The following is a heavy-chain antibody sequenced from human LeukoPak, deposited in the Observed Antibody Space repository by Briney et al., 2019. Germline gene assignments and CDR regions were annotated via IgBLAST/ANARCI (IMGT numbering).Heavy chain of an antibody. CDR2: IYTSGST. CDR1: GGSISTYY. V-gene: IGHV4-4*07. D-gene: IGHD1-14*01. Sequence: PSQTLSLTCTVSGGSISTYYWSWIRQPAGKGLEWIGRIYTSGSTNYDPSLKSRVTMSVDTSKSQFSLKLSSVTAADTALYYCARGGVTDPFDFWGQGTLVTVSS. CDR3: ARGGVTDPFDF. J-gene: IGHJ4*02.